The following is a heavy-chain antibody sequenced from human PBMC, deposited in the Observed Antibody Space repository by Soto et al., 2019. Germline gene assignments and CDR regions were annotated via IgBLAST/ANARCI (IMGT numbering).Heavy chain of an antibody. D-gene: IGHD5-18*01. CDR3: AATWDGYCYGDGVYYFDY. CDR1: GFTFSSYG. Sequence: QVQLVESGGGVVQPGRSLRLSCAASGFTFSSYGMHWVRQAPGKGLEWVAVISYDGSNKYYADSVKGRFTISRDNSKNTLYLQMNSLRAEDTAVYYCAATWDGYCYGDGVYYFDYWGQGTLVTVSS. J-gene: IGHJ4*02. CDR2: ISYDGSNK. V-gene: IGHV3-30*03.